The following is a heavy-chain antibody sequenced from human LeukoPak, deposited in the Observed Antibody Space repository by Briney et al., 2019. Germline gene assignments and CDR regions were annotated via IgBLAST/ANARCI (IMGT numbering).Heavy chain of an antibody. J-gene: IGHJ4*02. D-gene: IGHD1-26*01. CDR3: AKGLYSGSYYVDY. Sequence: GGSLRLSCAASGFSVSNNYMSWVRQAPGKGLEWVSVIYSGGSTYYADSVKGRFTSSRDNSKNTLYLQMNSLRAEDTAVYYCAKGLYSGSYYVDYWGQGTLVTVSS. CDR2: IYSGGST. CDR1: GFSVSNNY. V-gene: IGHV3-66*02.